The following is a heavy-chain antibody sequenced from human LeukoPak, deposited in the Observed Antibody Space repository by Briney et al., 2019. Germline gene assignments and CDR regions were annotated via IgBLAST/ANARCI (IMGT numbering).Heavy chain of an antibody. Sequence: ASVTVSCKASGYTFTSYWMHWVRQAPGQGLEWMAVMNPGDGRTVYAQNLQGRVTMTRDTSTSTVYMELRSLRSEDTAVYYCARDSSLGGTTWWFDPWGQGTLVTVSS. J-gene: IGHJ5*02. V-gene: IGHV1-46*01. CDR1: GYTFTSYW. D-gene: IGHD1-7*01. CDR2: MNPGDGRT. CDR3: ARDSSLGGTTWWFDP.